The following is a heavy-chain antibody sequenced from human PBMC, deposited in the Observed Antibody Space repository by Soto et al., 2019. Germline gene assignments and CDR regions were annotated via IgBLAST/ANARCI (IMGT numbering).Heavy chain of an antibody. V-gene: IGHV1-2*04. CDR3: ARAKNCGSGERDY. J-gene: IGHJ4*02. D-gene: IGHD3-10*01. CDR1: GYTFTGHY. Sequence: QVQLVQSGAEVKKPGASVKVSCKASGYTFTGHYLLWFRQTPGKGLEWRGWVNPISGGTIYAQKFLGWVTMTRDTSTSTAYLELRSLTSDATAVYYCARAKNCGSGERDYWGQGTLVTVSS. CDR2: VNPISGGT.